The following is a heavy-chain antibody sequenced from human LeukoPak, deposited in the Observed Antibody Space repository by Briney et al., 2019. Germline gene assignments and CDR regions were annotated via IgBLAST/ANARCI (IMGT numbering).Heavy chain of an antibody. J-gene: IGHJ4*02. CDR3: ARDYKYAFDN. CDR2: IGIDSGST. V-gene: IGHV3-48*01. D-gene: IGHD5-24*01. Sequence: PGGSLRLSCAASGFTFSDYSMNWVRQAPGKGLEWISYIGIDSGSTNYADSVKGRFTISGDKAKNSLYLQMNSLQVEDTAVYYCARDYKYAFDNWGQGTLVTVSS. CDR1: GFTFSDYS.